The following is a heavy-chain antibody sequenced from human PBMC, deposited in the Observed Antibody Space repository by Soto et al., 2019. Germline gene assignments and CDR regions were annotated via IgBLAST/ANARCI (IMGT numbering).Heavy chain of an antibody. Sequence: PWGSLRLSCAASGFTFSDYGMHWVRQAPGKGLEWVAVIWYDGSNKYYADSVKGRFTISRDNSKNTLYLQMNSLRAEDTAVYYCARDPLHYDILTGYSPNYFDFWGQGTLVTVSS. J-gene: IGHJ4*02. V-gene: IGHV3-33*01. CDR1: GFTFSDYG. CDR2: IWYDGSNK. D-gene: IGHD3-9*01. CDR3: ARDPLHYDILTGYSPNYFDF.